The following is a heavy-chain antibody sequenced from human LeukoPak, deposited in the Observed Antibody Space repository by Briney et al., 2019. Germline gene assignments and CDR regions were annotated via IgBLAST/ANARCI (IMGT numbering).Heavy chain of an antibody. V-gene: IGHV1-2*02. CDR1: GYTFTDSY. D-gene: IGHD3-16*01. CDR3: LRSPRGASAY. Sequence: ASVKVSCKPSGYTFTDSYSHSVRQPPGGGRAWVGCISPKNGDRNYVEDFHDRPTITRDTSINTACMELTGLTPDDTAFYYCLRSPRGASAYWGRGTLVTVSS. CDR2: ISPKNGDR. J-gene: IGHJ4*02.